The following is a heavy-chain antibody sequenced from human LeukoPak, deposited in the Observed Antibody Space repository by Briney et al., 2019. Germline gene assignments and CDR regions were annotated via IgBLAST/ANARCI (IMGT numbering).Heavy chain of an antibody. D-gene: IGHD1-26*01. CDR1: GVSASSDY. V-gene: IGHV3-66*01. CDR2: LYSGGSS. CDR3: ARSKTGSYTRRFDY. Sequence: GSLRLSCAASGVSASSDYMSWVRQAPGKGLECVSLLYSGGSSHYTGSVKGRFTISRDKSKNMVFLQMNSLRAEHTAVYFCARSKTGSYTRRFDYWGQGTLVTVSS. J-gene: IGHJ4*02.